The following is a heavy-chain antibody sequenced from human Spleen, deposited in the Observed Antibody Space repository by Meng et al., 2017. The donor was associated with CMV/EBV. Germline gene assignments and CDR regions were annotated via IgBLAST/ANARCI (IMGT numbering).Heavy chain of an antibody. J-gene: IGHJ4*02. CDR1: GYSISSGYY. Sequence: GSLRLSCTVSGYSISSGYYWGWIRQPPGKGLEWIGSIYHSGSTYYNPSLKSRVTISVDTSKNQFSLKLSSVTAADTAVYYCARDGPPVDYWGQGTLVTVSS. CDR3: ARDGPPVDY. V-gene: IGHV4-38-2*02. CDR2: IYHSGST.